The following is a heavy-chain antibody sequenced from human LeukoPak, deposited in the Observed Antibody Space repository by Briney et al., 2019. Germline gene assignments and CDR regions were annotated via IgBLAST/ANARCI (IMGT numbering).Heavy chain of an antibody. V-gene: IGHV3-7*01. CDR2: IKQDGSEK. CDR3: ARLIGMYSSSSPAGY. CDR1: GFTFSSYW. D-gene: IGHD6-6*01. Sequence: GGSLRLSCAASGFTFSSYWMSWVRQAPRKGLEWVANIKQDGSEKYYVDSVKGRFTISRDNAKNSLYLQMNSLRAEDTAVYYCARLIGMYSSSSPAGYWGQGTLVTVSS. J-gene: IGHJ4*02.